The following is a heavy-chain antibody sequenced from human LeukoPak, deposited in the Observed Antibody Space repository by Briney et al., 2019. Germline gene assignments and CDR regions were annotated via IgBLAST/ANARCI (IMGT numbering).Heavy chain of an antibody. J-gene: IGHJ4*02. CDR1: GPFSSYN. D-gene: IGHD4-17*01. Sequence: GGSLRLSCAASGPFSSYNMNWVRQDPGKGLGWVSYISSSSSYIYYADSVKGRFTISRDNSKNTLYLQMNSLRAEDTAVYYCARVVDHDYGDYYLDYWGQGTLVTVSS. CDR3: ARVVDHDYGDYYLDY. V-gene: IGHV3-21*04. CDR2: ISSSSSYI.